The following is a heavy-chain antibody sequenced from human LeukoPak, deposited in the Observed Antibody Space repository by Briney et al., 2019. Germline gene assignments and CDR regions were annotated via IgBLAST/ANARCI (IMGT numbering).Heavy chain of an antibody. CDR3: ARNRVEMATYYYYMDV. CDR2: ISSSSSYI. J-gene: IGHJ6*03. CDR1: GFTFSSYS. V-gene: IGHV3-21*01. D-gene: IGHD5-24*01. Sequence: GGSLRLSCAASGFTFSSYSMNWVRQAPGKGLEWVSSISSSSSYIYYADSVKGRFTISRDNAKNPLYLQMNSLRAEDTAVYYCARNRVEMATYYYYMDVWGKGTTVTVSS.